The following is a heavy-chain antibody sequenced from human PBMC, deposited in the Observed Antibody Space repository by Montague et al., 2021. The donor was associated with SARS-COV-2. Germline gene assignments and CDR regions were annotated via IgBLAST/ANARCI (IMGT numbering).Heavy chain of an antibody. V-gene: IGHV3-15*01. CDR3: TTDRDYDYVWGSYRYPDY. CDR1: GFTFSNAW. Sequence: SLRLACAASGFTFSNAWMSWVRQAPGKGLEWVGRIKSKTDGGTTDYAAPVNGRFTISRDDSKNTLYLQMNSLKTEDTAVYYCTTDRDYDYVWGSYRYPDYWGQGTLVTVSS. J-gene: IGHJ4*02. CDR2: IKSKTDGGTT. D-gene: IGHD3-16*02.